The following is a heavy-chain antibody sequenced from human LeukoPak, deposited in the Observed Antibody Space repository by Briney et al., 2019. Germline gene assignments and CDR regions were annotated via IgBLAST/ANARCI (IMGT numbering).Heavy chain of an antibody. V-gene: IGHV3-11*01. CDR1: GFTFSDYY. CDR2: ISSSGGTI. D-gene: IGHD3-22*01. J-gene: IGHJ5*02. CDR3: ARGKDYYYDSSGYYYGWFDP. Sequence: PGGSLRLSCAASGFTFSDYYMSRIRQAPGKGLEWISYISSSGGTIYYADSVKGRFTISRDIPKNSLYLQMNSLRAEDTAVYYCARGKDYYYDSSGYYYGWFDPWGQGTLVTVSS.